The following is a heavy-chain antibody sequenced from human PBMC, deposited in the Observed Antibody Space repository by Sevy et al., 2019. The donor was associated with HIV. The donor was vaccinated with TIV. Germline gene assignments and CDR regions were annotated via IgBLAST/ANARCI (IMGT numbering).Heavy chain of an antibody. V-gene: IGHV3-30*18. Sequence: GGSLRLSCAASGFTFSSHGMHWVRRAPGKGLEWVGLISFDGNKRYYPDSVKGRFIISRDNSKNTLYLQMNGLRAEDTAVYYCAKGEGYCSGGSCNPGVSWGQGTLVTVSS. CDR2: ISFDGNKR. J-gene: IGHJ5*02. D-gene: IGHD2-15*01. CDR1: GFTFSSHG. CDR3: AKGEGYCSGGSCNPGVS.